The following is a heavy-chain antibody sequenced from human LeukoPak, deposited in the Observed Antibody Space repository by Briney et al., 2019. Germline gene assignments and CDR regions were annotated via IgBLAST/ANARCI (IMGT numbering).Heavy chain of an antibody. D-gene: IGHD2-2*01. CDR1: GFTFSSYE. J-gene: IGHJ4*02. CDR2: ISSSGSAI. CDR3: AREAFEYCSSSSCPSHFDY. Sequence: GGSLRLSCAASGFTFSSYEMNWVRQAPGKGLEWVSYISSSGSAIYYADSVKGRFTISRDNAKNSLSLQMSSLRADDTAVYYCAREAFEYCSSSSCPSHFDYWGRGTLVTVSS. V-gene: IGHV3-48*03.